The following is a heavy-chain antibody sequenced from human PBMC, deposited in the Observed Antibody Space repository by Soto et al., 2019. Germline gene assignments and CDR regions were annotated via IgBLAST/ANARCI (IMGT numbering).Heavy chain of an antibody. D-gene: IGHD3-10*01. CDR1: GFTFSSYD. V-gene: IGHV3-30*18. CDR3: AKDTGGDY. J-gene: IGHJ4*02. Sequence: QVQLAESGGGVVQPGRSLRLTCAASGFTFSSYDMYWVRQAPGKGLEGVARISYDGSNQFYGDSVKGRFTISRDNTKSTLSVQMNSLRSEETAVYYCAKDTGGDYWGQGTLVTVSS. CDR2: ISYDGSNQ.